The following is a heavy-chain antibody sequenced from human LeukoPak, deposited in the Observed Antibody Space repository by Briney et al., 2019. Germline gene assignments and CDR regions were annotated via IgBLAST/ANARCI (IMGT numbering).Heavy chain of an antibody. CDR1: GFTFSSYA. Sequence: PGGSLRLSCAASGFTFSSYAMSWVRQAPGKGLEWVSAISGSGGSTYYADSVKGRFTISRDNSKNTLYLQMNSLRAEDTAVYYCARDSGSCSSTSCYGGNWFDPWGQGTLVTVSS. J-gene: IGHJ5*02. CDR2: ISGSGGST. D-gene: IGHD2-2*01. CDR3: ARDSGSCSSTSCYGGNWFDP. V-gene: IGHV3-23*01.